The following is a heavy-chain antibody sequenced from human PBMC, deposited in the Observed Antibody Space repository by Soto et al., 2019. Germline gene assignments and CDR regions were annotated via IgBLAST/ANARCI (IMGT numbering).Heavy chain of an antibody. J-gene: IGHJ4*02. CDR2: ISSSSSYI. CDR1: GFTFSSYS. CDR3: AGCALGGYRSD. Sequence: EVQLVESGGGLVKPGGSLRLYCAASGFTFSSYSMNWVRQAPGKGLEWVSSISSSSSYIYYADSAKGRFTISGDNAKNSLYLQVNSLRAEEKAVYYCAGCALGGYRSDWGQGTLVSVSS. D-gene: IGHD5-18*01. V-gene: IGHV3-21*01.